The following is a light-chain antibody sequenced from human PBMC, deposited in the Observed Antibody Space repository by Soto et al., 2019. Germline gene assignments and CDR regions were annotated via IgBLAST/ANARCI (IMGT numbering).Light chain of an antibody. V-gene: IGKV4-1*01. Sequence: DIVMTQSPDSLAVSLGERATINCKSSQSVLDISNNKNYLAWYQQKPRQPPTLLIYWASARESGVPDRFSGSGSGTDFTLTISSLQAEDVAVYYCQQYYRTPPTFGQGTKLEIK. CDR1: QSVLDISNNKNY. CDR3: QQYYRTPPT. CDR2: WAS. J-gene: IGKJ2*01.